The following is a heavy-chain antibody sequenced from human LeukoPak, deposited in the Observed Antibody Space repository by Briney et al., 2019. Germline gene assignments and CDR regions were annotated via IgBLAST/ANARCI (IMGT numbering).Heavy chain of an antibody. Sequence: PGGSLRLSCAASGFTVSTNYMNWVRQAPGKGLEWVSVIYSGGSTYYADSVKGRFTISRDNSKSTLYLQMNSLRAEDTAVYYCARDTVTTFRFRDYYYYGMDVWGQGTTVTVSS. CDR1: GFTVSTNY. J-gene: IGHJ6*02. CDR2: IYSGGST. D-gene: IGHD4-17*01. CDR3: ARDTVTTFRFRDYYYYGMDV. V-gene: IGHV3-53*01.